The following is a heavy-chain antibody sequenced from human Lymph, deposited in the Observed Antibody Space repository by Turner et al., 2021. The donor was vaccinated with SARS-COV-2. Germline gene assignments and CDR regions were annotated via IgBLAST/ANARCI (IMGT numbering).Heavy chain of an antibody. D-gene: IGHD4-17*01. CDR2: ISSSSSYI. J-gene: IGHJ4*02. CDR3: ARGDYGDYGTVYFDY. Sequence: EVQLVESGGGLVKPGGSLRLSCAASGFTFSSYSMNWVRQAPGKVLECVSSISSSSSYIYYADSVKGRFTISRDNAKNSLYLQMNSLRAEDTAVYYCARGDYGDYGTVYFDYWGQGTLVTVSS. V-gene: IGHV3-21*01. CDR1: GFTFSSYS.